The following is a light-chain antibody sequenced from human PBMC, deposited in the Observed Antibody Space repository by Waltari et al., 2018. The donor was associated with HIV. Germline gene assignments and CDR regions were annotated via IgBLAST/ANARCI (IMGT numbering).Light chain of an antibody. V-gene: IGKV1-13*02. J-gene: IGKJ2*01. CDR1: QGLRHA. CDR3: QQFRSYPRT. Sequence: AIQLTQSPSSLSASVGDRVTITCRASQGLRHALAWYRHKPGRPPKLLIYDASTLEGGVPSRFSGTMSGTDFNLTISNLQPEDSATYYCQQFRSYPRTFGQGATLEIK. CDR2: DAS.